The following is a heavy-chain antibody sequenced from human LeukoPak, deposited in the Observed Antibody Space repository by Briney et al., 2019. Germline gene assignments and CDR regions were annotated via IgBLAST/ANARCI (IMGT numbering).Heavy chain of an antibody. CDR1: GITFITHS. J-gene: IGHJ4*02. V-gene: IGHV3-48*01. CDR3: ATLEFADS. Sequence: GGSLRLSCAASGITFITHSLNWVRQVPGKGLEWISYIGSRSSTIYYADSVRGRFTISRDDANSSLYLQMNSLRADDTAVYYCATLEFADSWGQGTPVTVSS. CDR2: IGSRSSTI. D-gene: IGHD3-10*01.